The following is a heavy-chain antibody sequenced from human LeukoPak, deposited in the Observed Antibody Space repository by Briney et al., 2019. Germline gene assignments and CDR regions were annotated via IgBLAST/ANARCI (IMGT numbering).Heavy chain of an antibody. CDR2: IKQDGSEK. D-gene: IGHD6-19*01. CDR3: ARDLQQWLAYFDY. Sequence: GGSLRHSCAASGFTFSSYWMSWVRQAPGKGLEWVANIKQDGSEKYYVDSVKGRFTISRDNAKNSLYLQMNSLRAEDTAVYYCARDLQQWLAYFDYWGQGTLVTVSS. CDR1: GFTFSSYW. V-gene: IGHV3-7*03. J-gene: IGHJ4*02.